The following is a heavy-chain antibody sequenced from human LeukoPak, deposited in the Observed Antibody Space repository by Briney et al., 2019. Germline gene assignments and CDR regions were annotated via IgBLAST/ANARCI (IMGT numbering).Heavy chain of an antibody. V-gene: IGHV3-7*03. CDR3: ARSSYSSSSSV. Sequence: GGSLRLSCAVSGFTFSGFWMSWPRKPPGKGLEWVASINSDGSEGYYADVVKGRFTISRDNAKNSLYLQINSLRAEDTAVYYCARSSYSSSSSVWGQGTMVTVSS. CDR1: GFTFSGFW. J-gene: IGHJ3*01. D-gene: IGHD6-6*01. CDR2: INSDGSEG.